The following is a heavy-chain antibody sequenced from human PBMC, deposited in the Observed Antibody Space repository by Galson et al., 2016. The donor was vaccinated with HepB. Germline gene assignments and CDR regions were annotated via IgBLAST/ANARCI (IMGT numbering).Heavy chain of an antibody. Sequence: TLSLTCPISGDSITSGAFDWTWIRQPAGKGLEWIGRIYTTGSTRYSPSLKSRVSISIDTSKNQVSLSLTYATAADSAVYYCARARAGRWTGALSAWGQGTLVTVSS. CDR3: ARARAGRWTGALSA. CDR2: IYTTGST. J-gene: IGHJ5*02. V-gene: IGHV4-61*02. D-gene: IGHD3/OR15-3a*01. CDR1: GDSITSGAFD.